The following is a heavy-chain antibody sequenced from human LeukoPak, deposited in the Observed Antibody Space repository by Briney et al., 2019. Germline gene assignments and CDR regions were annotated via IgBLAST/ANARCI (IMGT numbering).Heavy chain of an antibody. V-gene: IGHV4-4*02. Sequence: SGTPSLTCAVSGGSISSSNWWSWVRQPPGKGLEWIGEIYHSGSTNYNPSLKSRVTISVDKSKNQFSLKLSSVTAADTAVYYCAKSGYSSPYGMDVWGQGTTVTVSS. D-gene: IGHD6-19*01. CDR3: AKSGYSSPYGMDV. CDR1: GGSISSSNW. J-gene: IGHJ6*02. CDR2: IYHSGST.